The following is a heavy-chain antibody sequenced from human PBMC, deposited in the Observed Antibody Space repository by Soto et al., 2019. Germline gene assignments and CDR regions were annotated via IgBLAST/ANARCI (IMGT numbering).Heavy chain of an antibody. CDR1: GDSGTSHY. CDR3: EXXYAXACHTX. CDR2: MHYTGFS. D-gene: IGHD2-21*01. Sequence: PSETLSLTCSFSGDSGTSHYLTWIRQSPEKGLEWIGYMHYTGFSHYNPSLKSRLTISVDRSKNQFTLQLTSVTVADTAVYYCEXXYAXACHTXXGQGXXXXVX. V-gene: IGHV4-59*02. J-gene: IGHJ4*02.